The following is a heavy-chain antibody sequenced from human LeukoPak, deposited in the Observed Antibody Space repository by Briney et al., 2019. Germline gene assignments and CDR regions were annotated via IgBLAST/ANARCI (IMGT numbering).Heavy chain of an antibody. J-gene: IGHJ6*02. V-gene: IGHV3-20*04. Sequence: GGSLTLSCAASGFTFSSYSMNWARQAPGKGLEWVSGINFNGGITGYADSVKGRFTISRDNAKNFLFLQMSSLRDEDTALYYCARRSGDYALDVWGQGTTVTVSS. CDR1: GFTFSSYS. D-gene: IGHD6-19*01. CDR2: INFNGGIT. CDR3: ARRSGDYALDV.